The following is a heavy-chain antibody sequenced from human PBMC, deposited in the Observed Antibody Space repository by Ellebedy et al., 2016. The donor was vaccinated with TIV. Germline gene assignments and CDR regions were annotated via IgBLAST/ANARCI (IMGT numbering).Heavy chain of an antibody. CDR3: AGDSGSGAFDI. V-gene: IGHV3-7*01. Sequence: PGGSLRLSFAASGFTFSNYWMTWVRQAPGKGLEWVANIRQDGSRVNYVDSVKGRFTISRDNAKNSLHMQMNGLRAEDKAVYYCAGDSGSGAFDIWGQGTLVTVSS. CDR1: GFTFSNYW. CDR2: IRQDGSRV. J-gene: IGHJ3*02. D-gene: IGHD3-10*01.